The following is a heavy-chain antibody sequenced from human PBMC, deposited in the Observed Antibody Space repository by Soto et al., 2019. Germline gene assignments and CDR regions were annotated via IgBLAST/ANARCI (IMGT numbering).Heavy chain of an antibody. CDR1: GSAFIGYD. CDR3: ARGPGRSYYDSSGYSGHDY. CDR2: SNHSVIT. Sequence: SETLSLTVAVYGSAFIGYDWIWILQPPGKGLECIVESNHSVITNYNPSLKSRFTISVDTSKNQFSLKLSSVTAADTAVYYCARGPGRSYYDSSGYSGHDYWGQGTLVTVSS. D-gene: IGHD3-22*01. J-gene: IGHJ4*02. V-gene: IGHV4-34*01.